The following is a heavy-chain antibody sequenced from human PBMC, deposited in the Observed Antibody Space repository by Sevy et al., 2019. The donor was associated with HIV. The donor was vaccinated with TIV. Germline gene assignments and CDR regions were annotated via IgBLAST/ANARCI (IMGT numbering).Heavy chain of an antibody. Sequence: SETLSLTCAVSSYSVGSDNSWGWIRQSPGKGLEWIGIIYRSGTTYYNPSLKSRVTISVDTSKNQFSLKLSSVTASDTAVYFCARALVMATFGQIRFDSWGQGTLVTVSS. V-gene: IGHV4-38-2*01. CDR2: IYRSGTT. CDR1: SYSVGSDNS. CDR3: ARALVMATFGQIRFDS. D-gene: IGHD2-21*01. J-gene: IGHJ5*01.